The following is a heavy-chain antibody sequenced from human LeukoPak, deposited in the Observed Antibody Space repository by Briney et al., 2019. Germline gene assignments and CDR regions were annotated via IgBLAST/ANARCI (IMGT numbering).Heavy chain of an antibody. CDR2: ISGSGGST. D-gene: IGHD3-22*01. V-gene: IGHV3-23*01. CDR3: AKDLIVVVHGAAFDI. J-gene: IGHJ3*02. CDR1: GFTFSSYA. Sequence: GGSLRLSCAASGFTFSSYAMSWVRQAPGKGLEWVSAISGSGGSTYYADSVKGRFTISRDNSKNTLYLQMNSLRAEDTAIYYCAKDLIVVVHGAAFDIWGQGTMVTVSS.